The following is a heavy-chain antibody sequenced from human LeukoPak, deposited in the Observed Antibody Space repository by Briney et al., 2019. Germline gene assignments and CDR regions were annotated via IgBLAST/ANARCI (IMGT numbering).Heavy chain of an antibody. CDR2: ISWNSGSI. V-gene: IGHV3-9*01. Sequence: GGSLRLSCAASGFTFDDYAMHWVRQAPGKGLEWVSGISWNSGSIGYADSVKGRFTISRDNAKNSLYLQMNSLKTEDTAVYYCTTDPIRYYYDSSGYYPFDYWGQGALVTVSS. D-gene: IGHD3-22*01. J-gene: IGHJ4*02. CDR3: TTDPIRYYYDSSGYYPFDY. CDR1: GFTFDDYA.